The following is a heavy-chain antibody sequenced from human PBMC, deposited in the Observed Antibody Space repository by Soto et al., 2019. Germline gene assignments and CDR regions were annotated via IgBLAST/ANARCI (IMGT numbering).Heavy chain of an antibody. D-gene: IGHD2-2*01. Sequence: SETLSVTCTVSGGSISSSGHFWAWVRQRPGKGLEWIESISYSGNTYYNPSLKSRLTISVDTSKNQFSLKLSSVTAADTAVYYCARGKKYQQYYYYYYMDVRGKGTTVTVSS. V-gene: IGHV4-39*07. J-gene: IGHJ6*03. CDR1: GGSISSSGHF. CDR2: ISYSGNT. CDR3: ARGKKYQQYYYYYYMDV.